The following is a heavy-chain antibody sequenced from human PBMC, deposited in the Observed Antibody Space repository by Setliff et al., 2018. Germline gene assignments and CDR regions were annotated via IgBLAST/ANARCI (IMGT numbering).Heavy chain of an antibody. V-gene: IGHV4-61*02. CDR1: GGSISSGSYY. CDR3: ARVSTVTTWPYYYYMDV. D-gene: IGHD4-4*01. J-gene: IGHJ6*03. Sequence: SSETLSLTCTVSGGSISSGSYYWSWIRQPAGKGLEWIGRIYTSGSTNYNPSLKSRVTISVDTSKNQFSLKLSSVTAADTAVYYCARVSTVTTWPYYYYMDVWGKGTTVTVSS. CDR2: IYTSGST.